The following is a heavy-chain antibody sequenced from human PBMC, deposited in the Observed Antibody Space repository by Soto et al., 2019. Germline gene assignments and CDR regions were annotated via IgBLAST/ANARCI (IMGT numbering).Heavy chain of an antibody. V-gene: IGHV4-59*08. CDR1: GGSFSSYY. J-gene: IGHJ6*03. CDR3: AGRDCSGTNCYYLDYYYMDV. D-gene: IGHD2-2*01. CDR2: IYYSGST. Sequence: QVQLQESGPGLVRPSETLSLTCTVSGGSFSSYYWTWIRQSPGKGLEWIGYIYYSGSTDYNPSLRGRIAISIETSKNQFSLRFSSMTAADTAVYYCAGRDCSGTNCYYLDYYYMDVWGKGTTVTVSS.